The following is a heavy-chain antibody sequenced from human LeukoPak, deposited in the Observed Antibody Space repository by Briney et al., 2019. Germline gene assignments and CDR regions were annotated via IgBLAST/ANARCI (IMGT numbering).Heavy chain of an antibody. D-gene: IGHD2-15*01. CDR3: ARDRGYCSGGSCSNNWFDP. V-gene: IGHV1-46*01. Sequence: RASVKVSCKASGYTFTSYYMHWVRQAPGQGLEWMGIINPSGGSTSYAQKFQGRVTMTRDTSTSTVYMELSSLRSEDTAVYYCARDRGYCSGGSCSNNWFDPWGQGTLVTVSS. CDR1: GYTFTSYY. J-gene: IGHJ5*02. CDR2: INPSGGST.